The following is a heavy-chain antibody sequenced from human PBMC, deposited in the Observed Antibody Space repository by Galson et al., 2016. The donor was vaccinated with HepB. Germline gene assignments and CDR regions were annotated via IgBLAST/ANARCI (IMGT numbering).Heavy chain of an antibody. CDR2: ISGYNGNT. D-gene: IGHD1-1*01. CDR3: AREDWNPRYYFNGMDV. J-gene: IGHJ6*02. CDR1: GHTFTTYG. Sequence: SVKVSCKASGHTFTTYGISWVRQAPGQGLEWMGWISGYNGNTHYAQKFQDRVTLTRDTSTGTAYRDPWSLTSDDTAVYYCAREDWNPRYYFNGMDVWGQGTTVTVSS. V-gene: IGHV1-18*01.